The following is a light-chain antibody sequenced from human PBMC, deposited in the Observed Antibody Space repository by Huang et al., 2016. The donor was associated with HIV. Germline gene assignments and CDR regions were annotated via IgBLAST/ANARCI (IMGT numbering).Light chain of an antibody. CDR2: DTS. CDR1: QNVRSN. V-gene: IGKV3D-15*01. Sequence: EIVMTQSPATLSVSPGGGATLSCRASQNVRSNLAWYQQTPGQAPRLIIYDTSTRASGVPARFSGSGSGTEFTLTISGLQSEDFAVYYCQQYDNWPPGLTFGGGTKVEI. J-gene: IGKJ4*01. CDR3: QQYDNWPPGLT.